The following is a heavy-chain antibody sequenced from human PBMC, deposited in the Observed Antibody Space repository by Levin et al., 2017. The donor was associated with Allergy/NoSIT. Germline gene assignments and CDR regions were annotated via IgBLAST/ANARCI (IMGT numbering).Heavy chain of an antibody. CDR1: GCSVSSGSYY. J-gene: IGHJ4*02. CDR2: IYYSGST. D-gene: IGHD5-12*01. Sequence: SQTLSLTCTVSGCSVSSGSYYWSWIRQPPGKGLEWIGYIYYSGSTNYNPSLKSRVTISVDTSKNQFSLKLSSVTAADTAVYYCARVRRSGYDYCFDYWGKGTLVTVSS. V-gene: IGHV4-61*01. CDR3: ARVRRSGYDYCFDY.